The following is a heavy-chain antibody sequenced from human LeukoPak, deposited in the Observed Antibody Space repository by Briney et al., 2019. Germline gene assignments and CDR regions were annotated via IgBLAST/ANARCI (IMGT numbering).Heavy chain of an antibody. CDR1: GCSISSYY. CDR3: ARGEYYFDQ. D-gene: IGHD3-16*01. V-gene: IGHV4-59*01. J-gene: IGHJ4*02. CDR2: IYCSGST. Sequence: SETLFPTCTVSGCSISSYYFNWIRQPPGKGLEWIGSIYCSGSTNYNPALKKRGIMALDTSKNQSSLKLTSVTAADTAVYYCARGEYYFDQWGQGTLVTVPS.